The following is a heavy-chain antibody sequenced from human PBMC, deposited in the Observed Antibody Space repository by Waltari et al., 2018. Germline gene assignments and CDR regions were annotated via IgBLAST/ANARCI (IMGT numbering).Heavy chain of an antibody. V-gene: IGHV3-23*01. D-gene: IGHD3-9*01. CDR1: GFTFSDHA. Sequence: EVQLLESGGGLVQPGGSLRLSCAASGFTFSDHAMSWVRQAPGRGLEWVSAITGSGDRTYYAESLKGRFTVSRDKSKSTRYLQMNSLTAEDTAVYYCAKDWRRSLEYLDWLLFALDDWGQGTLVTVSS. CDR3: AKDWRRSLEYLDWLLFALDD. J-gene: IGHJ4*02. CDR2: ITGSGDRT.